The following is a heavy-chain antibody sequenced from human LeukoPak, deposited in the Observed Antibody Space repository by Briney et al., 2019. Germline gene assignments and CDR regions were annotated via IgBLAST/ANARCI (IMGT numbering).Heavy chain of an antibody. CDR3: ARALGGNSGKARFDP. Sequence: ASVTVSCKASGYTFTGYYMHWVRQAPGQGLEWMGWINPNSGGTNYAQKFQGRVTMTRDTSISTAYMELSRLRSDDTAVYYCARALGGNSGKARFDPWGQGTLVTVSS. V-gene: IGHV1-2*02. J-gene: IGHJ5*02. CDR1: GYTFTGYY. CDR2: INPNSGGT. D-gene: IGHD4-23*01.